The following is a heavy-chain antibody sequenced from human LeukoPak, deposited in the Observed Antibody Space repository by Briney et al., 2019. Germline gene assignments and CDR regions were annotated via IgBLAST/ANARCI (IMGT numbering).Heavy chain of an antibody. CDR2: INPSGGST. D-gene: IGHD3-10*01. CDR1: GYTFTSYY. V-gene: IGHV1-46*01. Sequence: GASVKVSCKASGYTFTSYYMHWVRQAPGQGLEWMGLINPSGGSTSYAQKFQGRVTMTRDMSTSTVYMELSSLRSEDTAVYYCARVPVRGVYMTGFDYWGQGTLVTVSS. CDR3: ARVPVRGVYMTGFDY. J-gene: IGHJ4*02.